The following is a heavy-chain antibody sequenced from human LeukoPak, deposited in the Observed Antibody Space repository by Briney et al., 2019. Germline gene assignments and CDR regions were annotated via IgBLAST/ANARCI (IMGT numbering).Heavy chain of an antibody. CDR2: ISGSGGST. D-gene: IGHD2-15*01. CDR3: AKTVSGYCSGGSCRTMDV. CDR1: GFTFSSYA. Sequence: GGSLRLSCAASGFTFSSYAMSWVRRAPGKGLEWVSAISGSGGSTYYADSVKGRFTISRDNSKNTLYLQMNSLRAEDTAVYYCAKTVSGYCSGGSCRTMDVWGQGTTVTVSS. V-gene: IGHV3-23*01. J-gene: IGHJ6*02.